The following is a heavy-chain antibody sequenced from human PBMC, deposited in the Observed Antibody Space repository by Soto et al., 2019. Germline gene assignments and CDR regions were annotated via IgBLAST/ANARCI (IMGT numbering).Heavy chain of an antibody. CDR1: GFSLSNARMG. J-gene: IGHJ5*02. CDR3: ARIRGHNWFDP. Sequence: QVTLKESGPVLVKPTETLPLTCTVSGFSLSNARMGVSWIRQPPGKALEWLAHIFSNDEKSSSTSLKRSLTISKDTAKSQVVLTMTNMDPVDTATYYCARIRGHNWFDPWGQGTLVTVSS. V-gene: IGHV2-26*01. CDR2: IFSNDEK.